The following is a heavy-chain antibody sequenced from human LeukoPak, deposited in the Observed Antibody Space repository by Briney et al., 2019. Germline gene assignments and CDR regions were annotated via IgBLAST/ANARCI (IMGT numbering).Heavy chain of an antibody. CDR3: ARERSGWFFSN. Sequence: SVKVSCKASGYSFTSYGITWVRHAPGQGLEWMGWINPYNGNTNYAQKLQGRVTMTTDTYTSTAYMDLRSLRSDDTAVYYCARERSGWFFSNWGQGTLVTVSS. J-gene: IGHJ4*02. V-gene: IGHV1-18*01. CDR1: GYSFTSYG. D-gene: IGHD6-19*01. CDR2: INPYNGNT.